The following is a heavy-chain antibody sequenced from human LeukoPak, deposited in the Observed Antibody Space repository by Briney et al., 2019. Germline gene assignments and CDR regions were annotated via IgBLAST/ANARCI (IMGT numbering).Heavy chain of an antibody. CDR3: ARGPSHGAFDL. CDR1: GYTFSDYF. Sequence: GASVKVSCKTSGYTFSDYFLHWLRQAPGQGLEWMGRINPKSGGTSYAQIFQGRVTMTRDTPISTVYMELSWLKSDDAAVYYCARGPSHGAFDLWGQGTMVTVSS. V-gene: IGHV1-2*06. J-gene: IGHJ3*01. CDR2: INPKSGGT.